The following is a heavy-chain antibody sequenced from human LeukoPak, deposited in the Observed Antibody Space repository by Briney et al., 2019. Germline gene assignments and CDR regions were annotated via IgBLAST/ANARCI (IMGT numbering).Heavy chain of an antibody. Sequence: SETLSLTCAVYGGSFSGYYWSWIRQPPGKGLEWIGEINHSGSTNYNPSLKSRVTISVDTSKNQFSLKLSSVTAADTAVYYCARQVSYSSGWYGLVSFDYWGQGTLVTVSS. V-gene: IGHV4-34*01. D-gene: IGHD6-19*01. CDR3: ARQVSYSSGWYGLVSFDY. CDR2: INHSGST. J-gene: IGHJ4*02. CDR1: GGSFSGYY.